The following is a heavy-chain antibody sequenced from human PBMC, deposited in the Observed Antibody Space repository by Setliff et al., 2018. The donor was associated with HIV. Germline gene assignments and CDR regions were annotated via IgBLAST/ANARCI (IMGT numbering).Heavy chain of an antibody. V-gene: IGHV1-69*04. Sequence: SVKVSCKASGGTFSSYTISWVRQAPGQGLEWMGRIIPILGIANYAQKFQGRVTITADKSTSTAYMELSSLRSEDTAVYYCARDSPNYYDSSGSWVQGTLVTVSS. J-gene: IGHJ5*02. CDR3: ARDSPNYYDSSGS. CDR1: GGTFSSYT. CDR2: IIPILGIA. D-gene: IGHD3-22*01.